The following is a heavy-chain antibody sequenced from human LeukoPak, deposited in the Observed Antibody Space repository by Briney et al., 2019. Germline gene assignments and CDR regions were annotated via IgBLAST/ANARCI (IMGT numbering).Heavy chain of an antibody. D-gene: IGHD6-13*01. J-gene: IGHJ3*02. CDR3: AKDHGYGTIWFALHT. Sequence: GGSLRLSCAASGFTFSSYGMHCVRQAPGKGLEWVAVIWYDGSNKYYADSVKGRFTISRDNSKNTLYLQMNSLRAEDTAVYFCAKDHGYGTIWFALHTWGQGTMVTVSS. CDR2: IWYDGSNK. CDR1: GFTFSSYG. V-gene: IGHV3-33*06.